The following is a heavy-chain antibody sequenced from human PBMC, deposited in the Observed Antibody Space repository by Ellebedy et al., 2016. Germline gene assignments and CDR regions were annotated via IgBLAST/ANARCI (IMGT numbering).Heavy chain of an antibody. Sequence: LSLXXSVSGYSISNGYYWSWIRQTPGKGLEWVGRIKNKANSYTTEYAASVKGRFTISRDDSKNSVYLQMNSLKTEDTAMYYCARVGATRWGQGTLVTVSS. V-gene: IGHV3-72*01. CDR3: ARVGATR. J-gene: IGHJ4*02. D-gene: IGHD1-26*01. CDR2: IKNKANSYTT. CDR1: GYSISNGYY.